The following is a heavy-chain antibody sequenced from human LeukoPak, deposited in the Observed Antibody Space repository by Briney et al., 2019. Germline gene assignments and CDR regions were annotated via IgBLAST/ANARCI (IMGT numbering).Heavy chain of an antibody. V-gene: IGHV4-59*08. D-gene: IGHD6-13*01. J-gene: IGHJ3*01. CDR1: GGSIGSYY. CDR2: IYYSGST. Sequence: PSETLSLTCTVSGGSIGSYYWSWIGRPPGKGLEWIGYIYYSGSTNYNPSLKSRVTISLDTSKNQFSLKLSSVTAADTAVYYCARHDGSSWYYAFDVWGQGTMVTVSS. CDR3: ARHDGSSWYYAFDV.